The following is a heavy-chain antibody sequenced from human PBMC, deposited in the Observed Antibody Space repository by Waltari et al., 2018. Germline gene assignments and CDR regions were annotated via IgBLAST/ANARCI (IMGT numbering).Heavy chain of an antibody. D-gene: IGHD3-22*01. CDR3: ARIIRDGPSGFYGIAAFDL. CDR2: IYSGGNT. CDR1: GFTVRDPY. V-gene: IGHV3-53*02. Sequence: DVQLVETGGGLIQPGGSLRLSCSVSGFTVRDPYMTCVRQAPAKGLELVSVIYSGGNTYYAASVTGRFTISRDNINNILFLQMNNLRAEDTATYYCARIIRDGPSGFYGIAAFDLWGQGTMVTVSS. J-gene: IGHJ3*01.